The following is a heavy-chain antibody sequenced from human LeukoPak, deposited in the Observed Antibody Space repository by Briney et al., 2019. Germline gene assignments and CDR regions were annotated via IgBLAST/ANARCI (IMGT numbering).Heavy chain of an antibody. CDR1: GFTFDQFA. V-gene: IGHV3-9*01. D-gene: IGHD6-19*01. J-gene: IGHJ5*02. Sequence: SGGSLRLSCEASGFTFDQFAMNWVRQAPGKGLEWLSIISWNSGYIGYADSVKGRFTVSRDNAKNSLYLEMNSLRAEDTAFYYCAKVRGTYSSGFFFDPWGQGALVTVSS. CDR2: ISWNSGYI. CDR3: AKVRGTYSSGFFFDP.